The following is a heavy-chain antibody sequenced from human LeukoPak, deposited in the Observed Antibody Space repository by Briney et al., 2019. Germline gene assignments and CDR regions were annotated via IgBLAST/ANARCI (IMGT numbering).Heavy chain of an antibody. CDR2: IRYDGSNK. D-gene: IGHD4-11*01. CDR3: AKKSPTTVGAFDI. V-gene: IGHV3-30*02. J-gene: IGHJ3*02. Sequence: GSLRLSCAASGFTFSSYGMHWVRQAPGKGLEWVAFIRYDGSNKYYADSVKGRFTISRDNSKNTLYLQMNSLRAEDTAVYYCAKKSPTTVGAFDIWGQGTMVTVSS. CDR1: GFTFSSYG.